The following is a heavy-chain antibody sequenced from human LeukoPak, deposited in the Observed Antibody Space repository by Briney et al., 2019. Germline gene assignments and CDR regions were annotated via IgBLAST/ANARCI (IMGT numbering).Heavy chain of an antibody. V-gene: IGHV1-8*01. Sequence: ASVKVSCKASGYTFTSYDINWVRQATGQGLEWMGWMNPNSGNTGYAQKFQGRVTMTRNTSISTAYMELSSLRSEDTAVDYCARGAAYCGGDCYSTWGQGTLVTVSS. CDR2: MNPNSGNT. CDR1: GYTFTSYD. D-gene: IGHD2-21*02. J-gene: IGHJ5*02. CDR3: ARGAAYCGGDCYST.